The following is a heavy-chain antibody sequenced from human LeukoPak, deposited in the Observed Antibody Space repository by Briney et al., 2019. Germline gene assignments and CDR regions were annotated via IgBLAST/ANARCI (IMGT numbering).Heavy chain of an antibody. CDR3: ARGASYYDFWSGYYNWFDP. D-gene: IGHD3-3*01. V-gene: IGHV1-3*01. J-gene: IGHJ5*02. CDR2: INAGNGNT. Sequence: GASVKVSCKASGYTFTSYAMHWVRQAPGQRLEWMGWINAGNGNTKYSQKFQGRVTITRDTSASTAYMELSSLRSEDTAVYYCARGASYYDFWSGYYNWFDPWGQGTLVTVSS. CDR1: GYTFTSYA.